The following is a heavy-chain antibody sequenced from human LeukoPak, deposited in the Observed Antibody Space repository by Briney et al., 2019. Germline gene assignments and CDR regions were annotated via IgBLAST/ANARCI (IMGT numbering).Heavy chain of an antibody. Sequence: PGGSLRLSCAASGFTFSSYSMNWVRQAPGKGLEWVSYISSSSSTIYYADSVKGRFTISRDNAKNSLYLQMNSLRAEDTAVYYCARDLVGGWNLKFDYWGQGTLVTVSS. CDR2: ISSSSSTI. CDR3: ARDLVGGWNLKFDY. D-gene: IGHD1-1*01. CDR1: GFTFSSYS. J-gene: IGHJ4*02. V-gene: IGHV3-48*04.